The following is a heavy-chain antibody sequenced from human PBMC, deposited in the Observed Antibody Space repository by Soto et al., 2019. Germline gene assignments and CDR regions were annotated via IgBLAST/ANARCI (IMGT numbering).Heavy chain of an antibody. CDR2: IYRTGST. Sequence: LSLTCAVSGGSFTSNNWWTWVRQPPGQGLEWIGEIYRTGSTNYSPSLKSRVTIPLDKSENQFSLKVTSLTAADTAVYYCASRDPGTSVDYWGQGTLVTVSS. J-gene: IGHJ4*02. CDR1: GGSFTSNNW. D-gene: IGHD1-7*01. CDR3: ASRDPGTSVDY. V-gene: IGHV4-4*02.